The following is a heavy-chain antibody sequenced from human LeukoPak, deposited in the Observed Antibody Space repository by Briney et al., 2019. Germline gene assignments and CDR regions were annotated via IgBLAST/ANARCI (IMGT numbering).Heavy chain of an antibody. CDR3: ARDRRGTGWFDP. CDR1: GGSISSYY. V-gene: IGHV4-59*12. Sequence: SETLSLTCTVSGGSISSYYWSWIRQPPGKGLEWIGYVYSSGNTVYNPFLKSRVTISVDTSKNQFSLKLSSVTAADTAVYYCARDRRGTGWFDPWGQGTLVTVSS. D-gene: IGHD2-15*01. CDR2: VYSSGNT. J-gene: IGHJ5*02.